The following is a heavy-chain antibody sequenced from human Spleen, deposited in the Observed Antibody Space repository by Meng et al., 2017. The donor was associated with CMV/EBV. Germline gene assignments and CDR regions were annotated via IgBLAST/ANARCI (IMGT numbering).Heavy chain of an antibody. CDR3: AKYSAVGERLYYFDY. J-gene: IGHJ4*02. V-gene: IGHV3-73*01. D-gene: IGHD2-21*01. CDR2: IRTKVNSYAT. Sequence: GSLKISCAASGFSFSGSAMHWVRQASGKGLEWVGRIRTKVNSYATEYAASVKGRFTISRDDSKNTAYLQMNSLRAEDTAVYYCAKYSAVGERLYYFDYWGQGTLVTVSS. CDR1: GFSFSGSA.